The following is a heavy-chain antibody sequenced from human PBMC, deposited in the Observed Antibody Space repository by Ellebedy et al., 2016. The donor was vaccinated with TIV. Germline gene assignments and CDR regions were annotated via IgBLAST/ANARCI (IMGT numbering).Heavy chain of an antibody. J-gene: IGHJ6*03. CDR3: ARDVIAAVGYYYMDV. D-gene: IGHD6-6*01. CDR2: IKQDGSEK. CDR1: GFTFSSYW. V-gene: IGHV3-7*05. Sequence: GGSLRLXXAASGFTFSSYWMSWVRQAPGKGLEWVANIKQDGSEKYYVDSVKGRFTISRDNAKNSLYLQMNSLRAEDTAVYYCARDVIAAVGYYYMDVWGKGTTVTVSS.